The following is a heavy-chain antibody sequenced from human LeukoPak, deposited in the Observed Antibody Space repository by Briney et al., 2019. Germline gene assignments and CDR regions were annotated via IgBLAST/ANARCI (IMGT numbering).Heavy chain of an antibody. J-gene: IGHJ5*02. D-gene: IGHD3-10*01. CDR2: INPNSGGT. CDR1: GYTFTGYY. Sequence: ASVKVSCKASGYTFTGYYMHWVRQAPGQGLEWMGWINPNSGGTNYARKLQGGVTMTRDTSISTAYMELSRLRSDDTAVYYRARDGTLVRGVSVGVGNWFDPWGQGTLVTVSS. V-gene: IGHV1-2*02. CDR3: ARDGTLVRGVSVGVGNWFDP.